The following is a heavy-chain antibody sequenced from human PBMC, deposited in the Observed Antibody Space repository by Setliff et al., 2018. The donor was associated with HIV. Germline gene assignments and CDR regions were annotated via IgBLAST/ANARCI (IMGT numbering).Heavy chain of an antibody. D-gene: IGHD1-26*01. V-gene: IGHV3-7*01. J-gene: IGHJ4*02. CDR2: IKQDGSEI. CDR3: AKDRSGSYSFARD. CDR1: GLTFNRYW. Sequence: PGGSLRLSCVASGLTFNRYWMSWVRQVPGKGLEWVATIKQDGSEIYYMDSVKGRFTISRDNARTSLFLQMNSLRAEDTAVYYCAKDRSGSYSFARDWGQGTLVTVSS.